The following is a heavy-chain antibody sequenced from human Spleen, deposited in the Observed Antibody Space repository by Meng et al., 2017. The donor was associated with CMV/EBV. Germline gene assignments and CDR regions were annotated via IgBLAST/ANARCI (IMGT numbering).Heavy chain of an antibody. Sequence: FSDYYRNWVRQAPGKGLEWISYISNTGSSIYYLDSVKGRFTISRDNAENSLYLLMNSLRAEDTAVYYCARVPRPYYYDSSGSLYFDFWGLGTLVTVSS. CDR1: FSDYY. V-gene: IGHV3-11*04. CDR2: ISNTGSSI. J-gene: IGHJ4*02. D-gene: IGHD3-22*01. CDR3: ARVPRPYYYDSSGSLYFDF.